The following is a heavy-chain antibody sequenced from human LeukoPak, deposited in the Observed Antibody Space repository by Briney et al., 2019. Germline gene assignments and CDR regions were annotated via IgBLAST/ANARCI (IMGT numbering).Heavy chain of an antibody. CDR2: TYYRSQWYN. CDR1: GDSVSSNSAA. D-gene: IGHD1/OR15-1a*01. V-gene: IGHV6-1*01. CDR3: ARGQQLAQSFDH. J-gene: IGHJ4*02. Sequence: SQTLSLTYAISGDSVSSNSAAWNWIRQSPSRGLEWLGRTYYRSQWYNDYAVSVKSRMTINPDTSKNQFSLQLNSVTPDDTAVYYCARGQQLAQSFDHWGQGTLVTVSS.